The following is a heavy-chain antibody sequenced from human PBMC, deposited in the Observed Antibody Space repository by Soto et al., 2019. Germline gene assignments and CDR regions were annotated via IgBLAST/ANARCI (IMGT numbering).Heavy chain of an antibody. CDR3: ARGRITMVRGVGAAFDI. Sequence: GESLKISCAASGFTFSSYDMHWVRQATGKGLEWVSAIGTAGDPYYPGSVKGRFTISRENAKNSLYLQMNSLRAGDTAVYYCARGRITMVRGVGAAFDIWGQGTMVTVSS. CDR1: GFTFSSYD. V-gene: IGHV3-13*05. D-gene: IGHD3-10*01. J-gene: IGHJ3*02. CDR2: IGTAGDP.